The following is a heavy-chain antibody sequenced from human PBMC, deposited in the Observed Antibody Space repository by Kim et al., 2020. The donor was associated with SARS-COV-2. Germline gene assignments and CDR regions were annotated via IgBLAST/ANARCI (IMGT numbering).Heavy chain of an antibody. J-gene: IGHJ4*02. CDR2: ISWNSGSI. V-gene: IGHV3-9*01. Sequence: GGSLRLSCAASGFTFDDYAMHWVRQAPGKGLEWVSGISWNSGSIGYADSVKGRFTISRDNAKNSLYLQMNSLRAEDTALYYCAKDTDTRSGSYSFDYWGQGTLVTVSS. CDR3: AKDTDTRSGSYSFDY. D-gene: IGHD1-26*01. CDR1: GFTFDDYA.